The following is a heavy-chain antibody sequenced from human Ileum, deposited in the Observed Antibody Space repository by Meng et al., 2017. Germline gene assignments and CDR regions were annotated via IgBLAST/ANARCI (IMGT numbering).Heavy chain of an antibody. CDR1: GYTFTAYN. D-gene: IGHD7-27*01. V-gene: IGHV1-2*02. CDR3: ARDIIGDLTVYCDY. J-gene: IGHJ4*02. CDR2: INPETGST. Sequence: QVQLGQSGAAVKKPRASVKVSCKASGYTFTAYNIEWVRQAPGQGLEWLGWINPETGSTNYAQKFKGRVTVTRDTSTTTAYMELSGLTSDDTAVYYCARDIIGDLTVYCDYWGQGTLVTVSS.